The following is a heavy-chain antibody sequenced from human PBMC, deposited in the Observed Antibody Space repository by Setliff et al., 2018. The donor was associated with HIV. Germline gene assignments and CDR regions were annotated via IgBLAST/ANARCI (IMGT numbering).Heavy chain of an antibody. CDR3: ARVREGYESSGFYVYYYYYMDL. J-gene: IGHJ6*03. CDR2: IKQDGAEK. V-gene: IGHV3-7*01. Sequence: GGSLRLSCAASGFTVSSNFMSWVRQAPGKGPEWVANIKQDGAEKHYMDSVKGRFTISRDNADRSIYLQMNSLRVEDTAVYYCARVREGYESSGFYVYYYYYMDLWGKGTTVTVSS. D-gene: IGHD6-19*01. CDR1: GFTVSSNF.